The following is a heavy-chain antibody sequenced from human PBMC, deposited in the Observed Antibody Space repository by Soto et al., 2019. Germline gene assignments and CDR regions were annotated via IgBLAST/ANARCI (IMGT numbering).Heavy chain of an antibody. CDR2: IYWDDDK. CDR3: AHGDGSLGRDWFDP. Sequence: HITLKESGPTLVKPTETLTLTCTFSGFSLTTRGAAVAWIRQPPGKALEWLAVIYWDDDKRHSPSLKNRLTITKDTSKNRVVLTLTNMGTVDTATYYCAHGDGSLGRDWFDPWGQGTLVTVSS. V-gene: IGHV2-5*02. D-gene: IGHD3-10*01. J-gene: IGHJ5*02. CDR1: GFSLTTRGAA.